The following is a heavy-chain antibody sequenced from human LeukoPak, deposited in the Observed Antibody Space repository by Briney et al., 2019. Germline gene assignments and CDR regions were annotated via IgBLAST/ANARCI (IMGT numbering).Heavy chain of an antibody. CDR3: ARGGYSSGLDY. Sequence: GGSLRLSCAASGITFNNYWLHWVRQAPGKGLVWVSRIDTDGSGTIYADSVKGRFTVSRDNARNTLYLQMTSLRAEDTAVYYCARGGYSSGLDYWGQGILVTVSS. J-gene: IGHJ4*02. D-gene: IGHD6-19*01. CDR2: IDTDGSGT. CDR1: GITFNNYW. V-gene: IGHV3-74*01.